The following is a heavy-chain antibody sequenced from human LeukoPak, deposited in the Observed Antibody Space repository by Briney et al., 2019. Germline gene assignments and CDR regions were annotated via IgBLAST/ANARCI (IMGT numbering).Heavy chain of an antibody. D-gene: IGHD5-18*01. V-gene: IGHV3-7*03. CDR2: IKQDGSEK. J-gene: IGHJ4*02. CDR1: GFTFSSYA. Sequence: GGSLRLSCAASGFTFSSYAMHWVRQAPGKGLEWVANIKQDGSEKYYVDSVKGRFTISRDNAKNSLYLQMNSLRAEDTALYYCAKDYAVLYSYGHFDYWGQGTLVTVSS. CDR3: AKDYAVLYSYGHFDY.